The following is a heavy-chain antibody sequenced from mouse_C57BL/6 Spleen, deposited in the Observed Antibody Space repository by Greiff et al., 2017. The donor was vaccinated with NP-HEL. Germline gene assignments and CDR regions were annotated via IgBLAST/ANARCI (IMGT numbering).Heavy chain of an antibody. CDR2: ISSGSSTI. J-gene: IGHJ2*01. V-gene: IGHV5-17*01. Sequence: DVKLVESGGGLVKPGGSLKLSCAASGFTFSDYGMHWVRQAPEKGLEWVAYISSGSSTIYYADTVKGRFTISRDNAKNTLFLQMTSLRSEDTAMYYCARLTPYYGFDYWGQGTTLTVSS. D-gene: IGHD1-1*01. CDR1: GFTFSDYG. CDR3: ARLTPYYGFDY.